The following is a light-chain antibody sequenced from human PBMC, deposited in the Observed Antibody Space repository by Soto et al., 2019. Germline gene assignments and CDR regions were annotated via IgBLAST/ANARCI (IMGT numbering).Light chain of an antibody. Sequence: IQMTQSPSSLSASVGDRVTITCRASRNIDTYLNWYQQKPGKAPILLIYAASSLQSGVPSRFSGSGSGTDFTLTISSLQSDDFATYYCQQYSEWPPFTFGQGTRLEI. CDR1: RNIDTY. CDR2: AAS. J-gene: IGKJ5*01. CDR3: QQYSEWPPFT. V-gene: IGKV1-39*01.